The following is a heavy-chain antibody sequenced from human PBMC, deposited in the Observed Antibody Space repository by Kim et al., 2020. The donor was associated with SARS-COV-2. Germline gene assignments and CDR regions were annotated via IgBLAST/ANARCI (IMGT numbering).Heavy chain of an antibody. Sequence: DGIKTTLADPVKGRFTISRDNSQHTLYLQMNSLRAEDTAVYYCATAEAYDYWGQGTLVTVSS. J-gene: IGHJ4*02. V-gene: IGHV3-30*01. CDR2: DGIKT. CDR3: ATAEAYDY.